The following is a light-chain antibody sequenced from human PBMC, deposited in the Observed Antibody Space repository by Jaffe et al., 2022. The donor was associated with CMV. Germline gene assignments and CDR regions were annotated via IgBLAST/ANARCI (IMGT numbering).Light chain of an antibody. CDR2: AAS. Sequence: DIQMTQSPSSLSASVGDRVTITCRASRTITTYLNWYQQRPGKAPKLLIYAASTLQSGVPSRFSGSGSGTDFTLTISSLQREDFATYYCQQTYSTPRTFGQGTKVEIK. CDR1: RTITTY. V-gene: IGKV1-39*01. CDR3: QQTYSTPRT. J-gene: IGKJ1*01.